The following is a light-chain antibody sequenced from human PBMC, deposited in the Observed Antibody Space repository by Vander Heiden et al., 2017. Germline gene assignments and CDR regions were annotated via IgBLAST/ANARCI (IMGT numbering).Light chain of an antibody. V-gene: IGKV1-39*01. CDR2: AAS. CDR1: QSIDNF. CDR3: QQSYSSPRIT. Sequence: DIQMTQSPSSLSASMGDRVTITCRASQSIDNFLNWYQQKPGKAPKLLIYAASKLESWVPSRFSGSGSGTHFSLTISSLQPEDSATYFCQQSYSSPRITFGLGTRLEIE. J-gene: IGKJ5*01.